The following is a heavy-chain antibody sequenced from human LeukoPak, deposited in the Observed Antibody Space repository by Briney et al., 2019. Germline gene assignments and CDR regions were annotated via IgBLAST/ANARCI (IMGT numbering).Heavy chain of an antibody. CDR2: IKQGGSEK. Sequence: PGGSLRLSCAASGFIFSSYWMSWVRQAPGKGLEWVANIKQGGSEKYYVDSVKGRFTISRDNAKNSLYLQTNSLRAEDTAVHYCARVRGDYYFDYWGQGTLITVSS. CDR3: ARVRGDYYFDY. V-gene: IGHV3-7*04. D-gene: IGHD2-21*02. J-gene: IGHJ4*02. CDR1: GFIFSSYW.